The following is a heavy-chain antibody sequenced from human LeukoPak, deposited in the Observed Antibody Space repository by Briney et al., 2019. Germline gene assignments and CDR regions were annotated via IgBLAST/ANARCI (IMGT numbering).Heavy chain of an antibody. D-gene: IGHD3-9*01. CDR3: ARASSKQLAGYLPDGFNI. J-gene: IGHJ3*02. CDR1: GFTFSSYS. V-gene: IGHV3-21*01. CDR2: ISSSGTYV. Sequence: GGSLRLSCAASGFTFSSYSMNWVRQAPGKGLEWVSSISSSGTYVYCADSVKGRFTISRDNAKNSLSLQMNSLRADDAAVYYCARASSKQLAGYLPDGFNIWGQGTMVTVSS.